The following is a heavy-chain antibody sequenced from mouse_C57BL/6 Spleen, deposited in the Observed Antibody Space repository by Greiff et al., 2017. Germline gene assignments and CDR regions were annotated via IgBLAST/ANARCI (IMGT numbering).Heavy chain of an antibody. CDR2: IDPSVSYT. CDR1: GYTFTSYW. CDR3: ARGKFDD. J-gene: IGHJ2*01. V-gene: IGHV1-69*01. Sequence: QVQLQQPGAELVMPGASVKLSCKASGYTFTSYWMHWVKQRPGQGLEWIGEIDPSVSYTNSNQKFKGKSTLTVDKSSSTAYMQLSSLTSEDSAVYYCARGKFDDWGKGTTLTVSS.